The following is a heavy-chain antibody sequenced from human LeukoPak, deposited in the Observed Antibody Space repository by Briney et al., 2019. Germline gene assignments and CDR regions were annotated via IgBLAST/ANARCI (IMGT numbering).Heavy chain of an antibody. CDR1: GYTFTSYG. D-gene: IGHD3-16*02. V-gene: IGHV1-18*01. CDR2: ISAYNGNT. Sequence: ASVKVSCKASGYTFTSYGISWVRQAPEQGLEWMGWISAYNGNTNYAQKLQGRVTMTTDTSTSTAYMELRSLRSDDTAVYYCAREESDDYVWGSYRYNQGPFDYWGQGTLVTVSS. J-gene: IGHJ4*02. CDR3: AREESDDYVWGSYRYNQGPFDY.